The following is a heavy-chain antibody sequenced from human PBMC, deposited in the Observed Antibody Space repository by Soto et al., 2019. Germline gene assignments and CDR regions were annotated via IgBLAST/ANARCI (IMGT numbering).Heavy chain of an antibody. CDR1: GGTFSSYT. D-gene: IGHD6-19*01. CDR3: ARVAGDYYYGMDV. V-gene: IGHV1-69*02. CDR2: IIPILGIA. Sequence: QVQLVQSGAEVKKPGSSVKVSCKASGGTFSSYTISWVRQAPGQGLEWMGRIIPILGIANYAQKFQGRVTITADKSTSTAYMELSSLRSDDTAVYYCARVAGDYYYGMDVWGQGTTVTVSS. J-gene: IGHJ6*02.